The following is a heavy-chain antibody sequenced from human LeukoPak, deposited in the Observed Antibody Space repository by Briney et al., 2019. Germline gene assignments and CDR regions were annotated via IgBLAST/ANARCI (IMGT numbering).Heavy chain of an antibody. CDR2: IYYSGST. Sequence: SETLSLTCTVSGGSISSSSYYWGWIRQPPGKGLEWIGSIYYSGSTYYNPSLKSRVTISVDTSKNQFSLKLSSVTAADTAVYFCASLPRDFDLWGRGTLVIVSS. CDR1: GGSISSSSYY. CDR3: ASLPRDFDL. V-gene: IGHV4-39*07. J-gene: IGHJ2*01.